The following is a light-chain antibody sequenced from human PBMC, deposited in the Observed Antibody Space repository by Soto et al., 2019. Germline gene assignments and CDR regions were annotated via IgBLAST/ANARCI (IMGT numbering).Light chain of an antibody. V-gene: IGKV1-5*03. CDR2: EAS. CDR3: QQYNSYSWT. Sequence: DIQITQSPSTLSASLGDKVTIPFRASQSVNRWLAWYQQKPGKAPKLLIYEASSLESGVPSRFGGSGSGTEFTLTISSLQPDDFAIYYCQQYNSYSWTFGQGTKVDIK. CDR1: QSVNRW. J-gene: IGKJ1*01.